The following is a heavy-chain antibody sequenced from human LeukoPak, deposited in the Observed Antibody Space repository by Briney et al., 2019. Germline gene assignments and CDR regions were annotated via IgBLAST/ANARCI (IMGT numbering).Heavy chain of an antibody. V-gene: IGHV4-31*03. Sequence: SETLSLTCTGSGGAISGGAYCWSWIRQHPGKGLEWIGFICNSGSTDYNPSLKTRATISADMSNSQFSLKLRSVTAADTAVYYCARDEAGARFGAYYMDVWGKGTTVTVSS. CDR2: ICNSGST. CDR3: ARDEAGARFGAYYMDV. D-gene: IGHD3-10*01. J-gene: IGHJ6*03. CDR1: GGAISGGAYC.